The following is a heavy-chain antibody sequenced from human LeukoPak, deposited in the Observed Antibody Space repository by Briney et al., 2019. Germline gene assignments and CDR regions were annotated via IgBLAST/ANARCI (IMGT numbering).Heavy chain of an antibody. CDR2: INEDGGDE. Sequence: GGSLRLSCAGSEFTFSRYWMSWVRQAPGKGLEWVASINEDGGDEYYVDSVKGRFTISRDNAKDSLYLQMNSLRAEDTAVYYCGRYLRSTSGSIWGQGALVTVSS. CDR3: GRYLRSTSGSI. J-gene: IGHJ4*02. V-gene: IGHV3-7*01. D-gene: IGHD1-1*01. CDR1: EFTFSRYW.